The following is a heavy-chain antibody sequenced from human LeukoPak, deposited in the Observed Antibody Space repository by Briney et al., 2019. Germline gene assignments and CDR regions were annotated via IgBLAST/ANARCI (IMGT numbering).Heavy chain of an antibody. CDR1: GFTFSSYW. V-gene: IGHV3-15*01. J-gene: IGHJ3*02. Sequence: GGSLRLSCAASGFTFSSYWMSWVRQAPGKGLEWVGRIKNKIDVGTTDYAVPVKGRFTISRDDSKNTLYLQMNSLKTEDTAVYYCTTDSDYYDSRGTFDRWGQGTMVTVSS. D-gene: IGHD3-22*01. CDR3: TTDSDYYDSRGTFDR. CDR2: IKNKIDVGTT.